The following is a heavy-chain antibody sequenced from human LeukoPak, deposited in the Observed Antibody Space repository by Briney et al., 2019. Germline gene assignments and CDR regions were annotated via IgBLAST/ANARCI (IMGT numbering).Heavy chain of an antibody. CDR1: GGSLSSYY. Sequence: SETLSLTCAVYGGSLSSYYWSWIRQPPGRGLECIGDIDHGGITNCNPSLKSRVTISVDTSKNQFSLTLRSVTAADTAVYYCAGLQGHSYYYMDVWGRGTTVTVSS. V-gene: IGHV4-34*01. CDR3: AGLQGHSYYYMDV. CDR2: IDHGGIT. J-gene: IGHJ6*03.